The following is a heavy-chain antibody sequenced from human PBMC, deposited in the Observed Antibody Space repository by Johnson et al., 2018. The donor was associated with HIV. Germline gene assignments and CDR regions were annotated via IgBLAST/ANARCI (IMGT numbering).Heavy chain of an antibody. D-gene: IGHD3-22*01. Sequence: QVQLVEYGGGLVQPGGSLRLSCAASGFTFSDFYMSWIRQAPGRGLEWISYISTTGTTIYYAESVKGRFTISRDNAKNSLYLQMNSLRAEDTALYYCVFGEDYYDSGGHHHGPAAFDFWGLGTMVTVSS. CDR2: ISTTGTTI. J-gene: IGHJ3*01. CDR1: GFTFSDFY. V-gene: IGHV3-11*04. CDR3: VFGEDYYDSGGHHHGPAAFDF.